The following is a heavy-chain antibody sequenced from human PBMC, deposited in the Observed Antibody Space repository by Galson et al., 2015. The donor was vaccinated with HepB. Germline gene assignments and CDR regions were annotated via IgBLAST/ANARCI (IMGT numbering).Heavy chain of an antibody. Sequence: SLRLSCAASGFTFSSYGMHWVRQAPGKGLEWVAVISYDGNNKYYADSVKGRFTISRDNSKNTLYLQMNSLRAEDTAVYYCAKDLGAAAGTVPDYWGQGTLVTVSS. V-gene: IGHV3-30*18. D-gene: IGHD6-13*01. J-gene: IGHJ4*02. CDR3: AKDLGAAAGTVPDY. CDR1: GFTFSSYG. CDR2: ISYDGNNK.